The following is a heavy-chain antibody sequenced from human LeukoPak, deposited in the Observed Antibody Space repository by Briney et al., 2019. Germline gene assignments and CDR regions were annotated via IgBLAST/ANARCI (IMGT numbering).Heavy chain of an antibody. Sequence: GGSLRLSCAASGFAFSSYGMHWVRQAPGKGLEWVAFIRYDGSNKYYADSVKGRFTISRDNSKNTLYLQMNSLRAEDTAVYYCAKQGHLDTAMDYWGQGTLVTVSS. D-gene: IGHD5-18*01. CDR1: GFAFSSYG. CDR2: IRYDGSNK. CDR3: AKQGHLDTAMDY. J-gene: IGHJ4*02. V-gene: IGHV3-30*02.